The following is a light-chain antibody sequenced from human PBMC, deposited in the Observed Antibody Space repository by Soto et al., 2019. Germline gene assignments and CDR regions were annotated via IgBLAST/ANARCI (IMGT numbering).Light chain of an antibody. Sequence: EIVMTQSPATLSVSPGERATLSCRASQSVSSNLAWYQQKPGQAPRLLIYGASPRATGIPARFSGSGSGTEFTLTISSLQSEDFAVYSCQQYYNWPPFTFGPGTKVDIK. CDR2: GAS. V-gene: IGKV3-15*01. CDR1: QSVSSN. J-gene: IGKJ3*01. CDR3: QQYYNWPPFT.